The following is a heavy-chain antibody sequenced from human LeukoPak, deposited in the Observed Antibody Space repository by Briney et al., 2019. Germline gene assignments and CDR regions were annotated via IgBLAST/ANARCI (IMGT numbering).Heavy chain of an antibody. D-gene: IGHD4-17*01. Sequence: ASVKVSCKASGYTFTSYYMHWVRQAPGLGLEWMGIINPSAGSTNYAQKFQGRVTMTRDTSTSTVYMELSSLRSEDTAVYYCARIPPYGDPDYWGQGTLVTVSS. V-gene: IGHV1-46*01. CDR1: GYTFTSYY. CDR2: INPSAGST. CDR3: ARIPPYGDPDY. J-gene: IGHJ4*02.